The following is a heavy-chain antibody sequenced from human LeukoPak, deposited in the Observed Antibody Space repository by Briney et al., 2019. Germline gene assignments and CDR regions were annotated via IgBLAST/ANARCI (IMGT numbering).Heavy chain of an antibody. D-gene: IGHD3-10*01. Sequence: GKSLRLSCVASGFTFSSYAMHWVRQAPGKGLEWVAVISDDGTKEYYADSVKGRFTISRDNSRNTVYTSKSTLFLQMNSLRPEDTAVYYCAKDPMVRGLTYDYWGQGTLVTVSS. J-gene: IGHJ4*02. V-gene: IGHV3-30-3*01. CDR2: ISDDGTKE. CDR1: GFTFSSYA. CDR3: AKDPMVRGLTYDY.